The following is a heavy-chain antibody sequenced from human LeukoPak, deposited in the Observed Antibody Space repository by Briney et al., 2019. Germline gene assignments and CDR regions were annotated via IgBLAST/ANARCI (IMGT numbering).Heavy chain of an antibody. CDR2: ISSDGGST. Sequence: PGGSLRLPCAASGFTFSSYYMYWVRQAPGKGLMSVSRISSDGGSTTYADSVKGRFTISRDNAKNTLYLQMNSLRAEDTAVYYCARDDGSGIDYWGQGTLVTVFS. CDR1: GFTFSSYY. J-gene: IGHJ4*02. CDR3: ARDDGSGIDY. V-gene: IGHV3-74*01. D-gene: IGHD6-19*01.